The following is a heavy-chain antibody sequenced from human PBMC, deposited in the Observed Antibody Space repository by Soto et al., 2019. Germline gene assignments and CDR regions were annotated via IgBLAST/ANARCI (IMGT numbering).Heavy chain of an antibody. CDR2: IDPSDSYT. CDR3: ARRGYCSGGSCYTDYYGMDV. Sequence: PGESLKISCKGSGYSFTSYWISWVRQMPGKGLEWMGRIDPSDSYTNYSPSFQGHVTISADKSISTAYLQWSSLKASDTAMYYCARRGYCSGGSCYTDYYGMDVWGQGTTVTVSS. J-gene: IGHJ6*02. D-gene: IGHD2-15*01. CDR1: GYSFTSYW. V-gene: IGHV5-10-1*01.